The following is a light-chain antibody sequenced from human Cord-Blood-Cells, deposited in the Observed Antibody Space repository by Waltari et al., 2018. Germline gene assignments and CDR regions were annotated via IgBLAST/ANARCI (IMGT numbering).Light chain of an antibody. CDR2: EVS. Sequence: QSALTQPPSASGSPGQSVTVSCTGTSSDAGGSNYVSWYQQHPGKAPKLMIYEVSKRPSGLPDRFSGSKSGNTASLTVSGLQAEDEADYYCSSYAGSNNYVFGTGTKVTVL. CDR3: SSYAGSNNYV. J-gene: IGLJ1*01. V-gene: IGLV2-8*01. CDR1: SSDAGGSNY.